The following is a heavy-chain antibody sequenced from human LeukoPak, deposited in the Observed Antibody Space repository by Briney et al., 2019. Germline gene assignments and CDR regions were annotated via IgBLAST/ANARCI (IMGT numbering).Heavy chain of an antibody. J-gene: IGHJ3*02. CDR2: IYHTGSP. D-gene: IGHD3-9*01. Sequence: PSQTLSLTFTVSGGSISSGIYYWSWIRHHPEKGLEWIGYIYHTGSPYQNPSLKTRATLSVDTSQNQFFLRLTSETAAQTAVYYCARGGHFDLLEYAFDIWGQGTMVTVSS. CDR3: ARGGHFDLLEYAFDI. CDR1: GGSISSGIYY. V-gene: IGHV4-31*03.